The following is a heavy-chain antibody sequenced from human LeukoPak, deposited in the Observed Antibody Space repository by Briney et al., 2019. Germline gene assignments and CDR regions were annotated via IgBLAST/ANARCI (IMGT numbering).Heavy chain of an antibody. CDR2: INPSGGNT. J-gene: IGHJ5*02. V-gene: IGHV1-46*01. CDR1: GYTFTSYY. Sequence: GASVKVSCKASGYTFTSYYMHWVRQAPGQGLGWMGIINPSGGNTSYAQKFQGRVTMTRDTSTSTLYMELSSLRSEDTAVYYCARGGVYYGSGSYYNVGWFDPWGQGTLVTVSS. D-gene: IGHD3-10*01. CDR3: ARGGVYYGSGSYYNVGWFDP.